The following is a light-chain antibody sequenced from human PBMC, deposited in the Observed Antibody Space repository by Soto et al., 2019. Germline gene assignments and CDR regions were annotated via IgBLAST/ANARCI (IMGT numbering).Light chain of an antibody. CDR3: KHYNSYSEA. CDR2: KAS. CDR1: QTISSW. J-gene: IGKJ1*01. Sequence: DIQMTQSPSTLSASVGDRVTITCRASQTISSWLAWYQQKPGKAPKLLIYKASTLKSGVPSRFSGSGSGTEFTLTISSLQPDEFATYYCKHYNSYSEAVGQGSKVDIK. V-gene: IGKV1-5*03.